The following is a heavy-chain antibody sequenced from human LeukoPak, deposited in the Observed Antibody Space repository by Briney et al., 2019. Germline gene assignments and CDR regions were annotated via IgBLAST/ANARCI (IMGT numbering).Heavy chain of an antibody. V-gene: IGHV3-53*01. D-gene: IGHD1-26*01. Sequence: GGSLRLSCAASGFTVSSDYMSWVRQAPGKGLEWVSVIYSGGRTYHADSVKGRFTISRDNSKNMVYFQMNSLRVEDTAVYYCARGVSGSQFDYWGQGSLVTVSS. CDR3: ARGVSGSQFDY. CDR2: IYSGGRT. J-gene: IGHJ4*02. CDR1: GFTVSSDY.